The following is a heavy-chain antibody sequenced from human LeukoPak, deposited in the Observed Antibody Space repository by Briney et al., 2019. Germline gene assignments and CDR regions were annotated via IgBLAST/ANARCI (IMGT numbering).Heavy chain of an antibody. CDR1: GFTFSSYG. D-gene: IGHD3-10*01. CDR2: IWYDESNK. J-gene: IGHJ6*03. V-gene: IGHV3-30*02. CDR3: AKAPGSGNEVYYYYYMDV. Sequence: SGGSLRLSCAASGFTFSSYGMHWVRQAPGKGLEWVAVIWYDESNKYYADSVKGRFTISRDNSKNTLYLQMNSLRAEDTAVYYCAKAPGSGNEVYYYYYMDVWGKGTTVTVSS.